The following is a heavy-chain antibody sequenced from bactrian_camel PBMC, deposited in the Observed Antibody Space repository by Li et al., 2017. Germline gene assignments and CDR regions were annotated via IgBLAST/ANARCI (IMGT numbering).Heavy chain of an antibody. D-gene: IGHD5*01. J-gene: IGHJ4*01. CDR3: APDSSPQMGCY. V-gene: IGHV3S40*01. CDR1: GYTDSTYC. Sequence: VQLVESGGGSAQAGGSLTLSCEVSGYTDSTYCVGWFRQAPGAEREGVAVIDRDGEQKFADSVKGRFSISQNNAKTATWLQMNNLKLDDTAMYYCAPDSSPQMGCYWTRGTQVTVS. CDR2: IDRDGEQ.